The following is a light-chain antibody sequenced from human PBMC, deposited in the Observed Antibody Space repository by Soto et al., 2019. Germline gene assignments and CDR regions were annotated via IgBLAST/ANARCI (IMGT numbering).Light chain of an antibody. Sequence: DIQMTQSPSSLSASVGDRVTITCQASQDITIYLNWYQQKPGKGPRLLFSDASTLGTGVTWRVSGSGSGRDFSFTIISLRPEDVATYSCIQCDVLSITFGVGTTLEIK. CDR2: DAS. V-gene: IGKV1-33*01. CDR3: IQCDVLSIT. J-gene: IGKJ4*01. CDR1: QDITIY.